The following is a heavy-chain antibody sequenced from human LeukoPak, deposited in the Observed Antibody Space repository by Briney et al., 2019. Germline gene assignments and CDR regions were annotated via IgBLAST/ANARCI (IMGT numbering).Heavy chain of an antibody. V-gene: IGHV4-39*01. Sequence: PSETLSLTCTVSGGSITSSSYYWGWIRQPPGKGLEWIGSIYYSGSTYYNPSLKSRVTISVDTSKNQFSLKLSSVTAADTAVYYCARHYSITMVRGVIFDWFDPWGQGTLVTVSS. J-gene: IGHJ5*02. CDR3: ARHYSITMVRGVIFDWFDP. D-gene: IGHD3-10*01. CDR2: IYYSGST. CDR1: GGSITSSSYY.